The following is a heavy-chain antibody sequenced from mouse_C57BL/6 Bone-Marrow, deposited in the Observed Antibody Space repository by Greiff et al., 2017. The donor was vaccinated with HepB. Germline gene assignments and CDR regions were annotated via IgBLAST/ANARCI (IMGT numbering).Heavy chain of an antibody. Sequence: QVQLQQSGAELVKPGASVKLSCKASGYAFSSYWMNWVKQRPGKGLEWIGQIYPGDGDTNYNGKFKGKATLTADKSSSTAYMQLSDLTSEDSAVYFSAGYYDYDKDYAMDYWGQGTSVTVSS. CDR1: GYAFSSYW. V-gene: IGHV1-80*01. J-gene: IGHJ4*01. D-gene: IGHD2-4*01. CDR2: IYPGDGDT. CDR3: AGYYDYDKDYAMDY.